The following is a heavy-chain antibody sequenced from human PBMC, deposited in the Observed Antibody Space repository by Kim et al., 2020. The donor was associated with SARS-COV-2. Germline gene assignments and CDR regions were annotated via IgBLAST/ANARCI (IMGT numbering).Heavy chain of an antibody. CDR3: AREAQLWSDAFDI. CDR1: GFTFSSYS. CDR2: ISSSSSYI. D-gene: IGHD5-18*01. J-gene: IGHJ3*02. V-gene: IGHV3-21*01. Sequence: GGSLRLSCAASGFTFSSYSMNWVRQAPGKGLEWVSSISSSSSYIYYADSVKGRFTISRDNAKNSLYLQMNSLRAEDTAVYYCAREAQLWSDAFDIWGQGTMVTVSS.